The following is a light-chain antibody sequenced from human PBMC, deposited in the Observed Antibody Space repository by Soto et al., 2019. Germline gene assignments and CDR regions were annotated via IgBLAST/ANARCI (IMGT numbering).Light chain of an antibody. J-gene: IGKJ4*01. CDR2: DAS. CDR3: QQYDNWPPLT. V-gene: IGKV3-15*01. CDR1: QSVGSN. Sequence: EVVMTQSPATLSVSPGARATLSCRASQSVGSNLAWYQQKPGQPPRLLIYDASTRATGIPARFSGSGSGAEFTLAISSLQSEDFAVYYCQQYDNWPPLTFGGGTKVEIK.